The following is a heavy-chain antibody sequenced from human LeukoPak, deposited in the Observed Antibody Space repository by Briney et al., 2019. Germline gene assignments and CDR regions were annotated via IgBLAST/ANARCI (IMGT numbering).Heavy chain of an antibody. CDR1: GFTFSSYE. CDR3: ARDLGGGTFDY. V-gene: IGHV3-48*03. D-gene: IGHD1-26*01. CDR2: ISSSGSTI. Sequence: GGSLRLSCAASGFTFSSYEMNWVRQAPGKGLEWVSYISSSGSTIYYADSVKGRFTISRDNAKDSLYLQMNSLRAEDTAVYYCARDLGGGTFDYWGQGTLVTVSS. J-gene: IGHJ4*02.